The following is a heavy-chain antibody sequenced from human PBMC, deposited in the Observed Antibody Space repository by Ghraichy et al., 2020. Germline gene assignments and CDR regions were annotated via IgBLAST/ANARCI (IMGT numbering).Heavy chain of an antibody. V-gene: IGHV3-30*02. CDR1: GFTFSSYA. D-gene: IGHD2-15*01. Sequence: GGSLRLSCAASGFTFSSYATHWVRQAPGKGLEWVSFTSSDQRKKLYADSVKGRFTISRDNSKNTLYLQMDSLRPDDTAVYYCAKESPPLTCSGGRCWVVDAWGQGTTVTVSS. CDR2: TSSDQRKK. CDR3: AKESPPLTCSGGRCWVVDA. J-gene: IGHJ6*02.